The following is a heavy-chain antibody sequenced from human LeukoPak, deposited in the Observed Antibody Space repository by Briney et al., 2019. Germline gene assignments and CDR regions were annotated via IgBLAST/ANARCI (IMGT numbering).Heavy chain of an antibody. Sequence: GGSLRLSCAASGFIISSNYMSWVRQAPGKGLEWVSVIYTGGSTYYADSVKGRFTISRDNSKNTLYLQMNSLRAEDTAVYYCARGRGEANRNAFDIWGQGTMVTVSS. D-gene: IGHD1-14*01. CDR3: ARGRGEANRNAFDI. J-gene: IGHJ3*02. CDR2: IYTGGST. V-gene: IGHV3-53*01. CDR1: GFIISSNY.